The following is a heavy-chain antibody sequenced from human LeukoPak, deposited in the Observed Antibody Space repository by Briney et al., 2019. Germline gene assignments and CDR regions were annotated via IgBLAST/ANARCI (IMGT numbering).Heavy chain of an antibody. CDR1: GFTFSSYA. V-gene: IGHV3-66*01. D-gene: IGHD3-22*01. J-gene: IGHJ3*02. CDR3: ARLYYYDSSGYSGDAFDI. Sequence: PGGSLRLSCAASGFTFSSYAMSWVRQAPGKGLEWVSVIYSGGSTYYADSVKGRFTISRDNSKNTLYLQMNSLRAEDTAVYYCARLYYYDSSGYSGDAFDIWGQGTMVTVSS. CDR2: IYSGGST.